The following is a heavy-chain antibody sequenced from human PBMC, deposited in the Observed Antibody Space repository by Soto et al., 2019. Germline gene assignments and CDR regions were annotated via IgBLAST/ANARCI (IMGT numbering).Heavy chain of an antibody. Sequence: EVQLVESGGGLVQPGGSLRLSCAASGFTFSSYSMNWVRKAPGKGLEWVSYISSSSSTIYYADSVKGRFTISRDNAKNSLYLQMNSLRAEDTAVYYCASSRGAAAGTYSVWGQGTTVTVSS. CDR1: GFTFSSYS. D-gene: IGHD6-13*01. V-gene: IGHV3-48*01. J-gene: IGHJ6*02. CDR2: ISSSSSTI. CDR3: ASSRGAAAGTYSV.